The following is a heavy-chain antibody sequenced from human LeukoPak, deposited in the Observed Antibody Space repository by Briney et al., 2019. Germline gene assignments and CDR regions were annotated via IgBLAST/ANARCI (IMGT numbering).Heavy chain of an antibody. V-gene: IGHV3-23*01. CDR3: ATLGLRITMVRGVIILDY. Sequence: PGGSLRLSCAASGFTFSSYAMSWVRQAPGKGLEWVSAISGSGGSTYYADSVKGRFTTSRDNSKNTLYLQMNSLRAEDTAVYYCATLGLRITMVRGVIILDYWGQGTLVTVSS. CDR2: ISGSGGST. CDR1: GFTFSSYA. D-gene: IGHD3-10*01. J-gene: IGHJ4*02.